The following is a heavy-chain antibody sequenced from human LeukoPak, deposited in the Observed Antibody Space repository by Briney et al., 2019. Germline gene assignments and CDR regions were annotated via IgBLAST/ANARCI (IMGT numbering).Heavy chain of an antibody. CDR3: AREPMTNYYDSSGYYYYYYMDV. V-gene: IGHV4-59*12. J-gene: IGHJ6*03. CDR1: GGSISSYY. D-gene: IGHD3-22*01. CDR2: ISYSGST. Sequence: PSETLSLTCTVSGGSISSYYWSWIRQPPGKGLEWIGYISYSGSTNYNPSLKSRVTMSVDTSKNQFSLKLSSVTAADTAVYYCAREPMTNYYDSSGYYYYYYMDVWGKGTTVTISS.